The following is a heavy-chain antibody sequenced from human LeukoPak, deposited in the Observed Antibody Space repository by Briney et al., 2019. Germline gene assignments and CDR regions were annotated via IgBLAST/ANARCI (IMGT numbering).Heavy chain of an antibody. CDR3: AKSGSYYYYYMDV. J-gene: IGHJ6*03. D-gene: IGHD3-10*01. V-gene: IGHV4-59*08. CDR1: GDPLSRYY. CDR2: IDYSGST. Sequence: PSETLSLTCTVSGDPLSRYYWSWIRHPPGKGLEWSGYIDYSGSTSYSTSLKSRVTMSVDATTKQFSLKLTSATAADTAVYYCAKSGSYYYYYMDVWGKGTTVTVSS.